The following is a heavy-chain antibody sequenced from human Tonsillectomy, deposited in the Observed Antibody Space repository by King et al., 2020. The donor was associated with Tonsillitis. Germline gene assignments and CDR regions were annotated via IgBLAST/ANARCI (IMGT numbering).Heavy chain of an antibody. D-gene: IGHD5-12*01. CDR2: ISAYNGDS. J-gene: IGHJ6*02. CDR1: GYTFTSYG. V-gene: IGHV1-18*04. Sequence: VQLVESGAEVKKPGASVKVSCKASGYTFTSYGISWVRQAPGQGLEWMGWISAYNGDSNYAQKFQGRVTMTTDTSTSTGYMELRSLRSDDTAVYYCARDRGYSGYYYYHGMDVWGQGTTVTVSS. CDR3: ARDRGYSGYYYYHGMDV.